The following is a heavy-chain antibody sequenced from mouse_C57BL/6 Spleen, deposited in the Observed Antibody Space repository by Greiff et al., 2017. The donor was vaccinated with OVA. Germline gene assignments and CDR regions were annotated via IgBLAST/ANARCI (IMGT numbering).Heavy chain of an antibody. V-gene: IGHV5-4*03. CDR2: ISDGGSYT. Sequence: EVKLVESGGGLVKPGGSLKLSCAASGFTFSSYAMSWVRQTPEKRLEWVATISDGGSYTYYPDNVKGRFTISRDNAKNNLYLQMSHLKSEDTAMYYCARGDWIDYWGQGTTLTVSS. CDR1: GFTFSSYA. D-gene: IGHD3-3*01. J-gene: IGHJ2*01. CDR3: ARGDWIDY.